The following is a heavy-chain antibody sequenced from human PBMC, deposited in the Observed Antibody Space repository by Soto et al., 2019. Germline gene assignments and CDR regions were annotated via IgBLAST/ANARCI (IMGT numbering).Heavy chain of an antibody. Sequence: EVQLVESGGGLVKPGGSLRLACAASGFTFSSYGYTFSSYSMIWVRQAPGKGLEWVSSISSSSSYIYYADSVKGRFTISRDNIKNSLYLQMNSLRAEDTAVYYCARPLEAGDYGEFYYYYGMDVWGQGTTVTVSS. J-gene: IGHJ6*02. V-gene: IGHV3-21*01. CDR3: ARPLEAGDYGEFYYYYGMDV. CDR1: GFTFSSYGYTFSSYS. CDR2: ISSSSSYI. D-gene: IGHD4-17*01.